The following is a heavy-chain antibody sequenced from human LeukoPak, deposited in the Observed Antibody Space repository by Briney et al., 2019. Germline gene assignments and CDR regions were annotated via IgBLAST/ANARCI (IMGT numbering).Heavy chain of an antibody. CDR2: ISAYNGNT. V-gene: IGHV1-18*01. Sequence: ASVKVSCKASGYTFSNYGITWVRQAPGQGLEWMGWISAYNGNTNYAQKLQGRVTMTTDTSTSTAYMELRSLRSDDTAVCYCARDSSSWSHAEYFQHWGQGTLVTVSS. CDR1: GYTFSNYG. CDR3: ARDSSSWSHAEYFQH. J-gene: IGHJ1*01. D-gene: IGHD6-13*01.